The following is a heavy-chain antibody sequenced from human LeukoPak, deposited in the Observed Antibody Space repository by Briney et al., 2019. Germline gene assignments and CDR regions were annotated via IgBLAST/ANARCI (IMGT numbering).Heavy chain of an antibody. Sequence: GGSLRLSCAAPGFTFDDYGMSWVRQAPGKGLEWVSGINWNGGSTGYADSVKGRFTISRDNAKNSLYLQMNSLRAEDTALYYCARDRRGVPAATLDYWGQGTLVTVSS. CDR3: ARDRRGVPAATLDY. D-gene: IGHD2-2*01. J-gene: IGHJ4*02. V-gene: IGHV3-20*04. CDR2: INWNGGST. CDR1: GFTFDDYG.